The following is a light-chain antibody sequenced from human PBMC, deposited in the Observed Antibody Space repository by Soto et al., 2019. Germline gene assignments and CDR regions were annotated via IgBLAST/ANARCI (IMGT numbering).Light chain of an antibody. J-gene: IGLJ3*02. CDR3: CSYAGSYTL. Sequence: QSVLTQPRSVSGSPGQSVTISFTGTSSDVGGYNYVSWYQQHPGKAPKLMIYDVSKRPSGVPDRFSGSKSGNTASLTISGLQAEDEADYYCCSYAGSYTLFGGGTKVTVL. V-gene: IGLV2-11*01. CDR2: DVS. CDR1: SSDVGGYNY.